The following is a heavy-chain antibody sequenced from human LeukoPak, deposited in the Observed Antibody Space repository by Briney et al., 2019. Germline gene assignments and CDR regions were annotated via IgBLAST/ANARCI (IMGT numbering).Heavy chain of an antibody. D-gene: IGHD6-13*01. CDR2: IVGSGSSA. CDR3: AKNKRGSTYSSIDY. J-gene: IGHJ4*02. Sequence: GGSLRLSCAASGFTFSSYALSWVRQAPGKGLEWVSTIVGSGSSAYYADSLKGRFTVSRDNSKNTSYLQMNSLRAEDTAVYYCAKNKRGSTYSSIDYWGQGTLVTVSS. CDR1: GFTFSSYA. V-gene: IGHV3-23*01.